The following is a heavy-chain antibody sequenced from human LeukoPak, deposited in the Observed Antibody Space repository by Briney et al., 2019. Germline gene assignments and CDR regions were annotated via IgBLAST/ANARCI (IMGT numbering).Heavy chain of an antibody. CDR2: IRYDGSNK. CDR1: GFTFSSYG. CDR3: AKDAQRGFDYSNSLEY. Sequence: GGSLRLSCAASGFTFSSYGMHWVRQAPGKGLEWVTFIRYDGSNKYYADSVKGRFTISRDNSKNTVYLQMNSLRPEDTGVYYCAKDAQRGFDYSNSLEYWGQGTPVTVST. J-gene: IGHJ4*02. V-gene: IGHV3-30*02. D-gene: IGHD4-11*01.